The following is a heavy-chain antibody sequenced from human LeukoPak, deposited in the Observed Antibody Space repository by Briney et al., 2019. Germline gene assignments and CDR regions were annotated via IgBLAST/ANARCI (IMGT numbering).Heavy chain of an antibody. CDR1: GFTLSSYA. Sequence: GGSLRLSCAASGFTLSSYAMHWVRQAPGKGLEWVAITSSDGSNKYYADSVKGRFTISRDNSKNTLYLQMNSLRAEDTAVYCCARLASSAAFDWGQGTLVTVSS. V-gene: IGHV3-30*04. D-gene: IGHD2-2*01. J-gene: IGHJ4*02. CDR2: TSSDGSNK. CDR3: ARLASSAAFD.